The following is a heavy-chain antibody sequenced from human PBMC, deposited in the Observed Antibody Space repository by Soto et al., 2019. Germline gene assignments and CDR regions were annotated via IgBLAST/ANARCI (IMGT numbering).Heavy chain of an antibody. CDR1: GNSISSSNNY. CDR2: ISYSGTT. V-gene: IGHV4-30-4*01. CDR3: ARGRGYSYGLDP. Sequence: SETLCITCTVSGNSISSSNNYWSWIRQPPGEGLEWIGFISYSGTTSYSPSLKSRLAISLDTSKNQFSLSLSSVTAADTAVYYCARGRGYSYGLDPWGQGTLVTVS. J-gene: IGHJ5*02. D-gene: IGHD5-18*01.